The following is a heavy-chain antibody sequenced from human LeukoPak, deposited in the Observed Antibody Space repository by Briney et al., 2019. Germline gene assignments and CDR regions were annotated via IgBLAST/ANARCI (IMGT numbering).Heavy chain of an antibody. J-gene: IGHJ4*02. V-gene: IGHV1-2*02. Sequence: ASVKVSCTASGYTFTGYYIHWVRQAPGQGLEWMGWINPNSGGTNYAQKFQGRVTMTRDTSISTAYMELRSLRSDDTAVYYCAKSYTIQYYFDYWGQGTLVTVSS. CDR3: AKSYTIQYYFDY. CDR1: GYTFTGYY. CDR2: INPNSGGT. D-gene: IGHD3-3*01.